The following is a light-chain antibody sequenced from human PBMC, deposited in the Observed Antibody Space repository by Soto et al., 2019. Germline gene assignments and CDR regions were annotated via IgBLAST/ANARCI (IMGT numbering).Light chain of an antibody. J-gene: IGLJ1*01. CDR1: SSDVGTYNL. Sequence: QSVLTQPASVSGSPGQSIALSCTGTSSDVGTYNLVSWYQQHPGKAPKLLISEGGKRPSGVSDRFSGSKSGNTASLTISGLQAEDEADYYFCSFAAGNTYVFGTRTKVTFL. V-gene: IGLV2-23*01. CDR3: CSFAAGNTYV. CDR2: EGG.